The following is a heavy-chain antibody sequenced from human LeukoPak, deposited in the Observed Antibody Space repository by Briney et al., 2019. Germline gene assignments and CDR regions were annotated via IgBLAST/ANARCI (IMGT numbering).Heavy chain of an antibody. CDR2: IYHSGST. Sequence: SGTLSLTCAVSGGSISSSNWWSWVRQPPGKGLEWIGEIYHSGSTNYNPSLKSRVTISVDKSKNQFSLKLSSVTAADTAVYYCARLGIAVAGTWDYWGQGTLVTVSS. CDR1: GGSISSSNW. CDR3: ARLGIAVAGTWDY. J-gene: IGHJ4*02. D-gene: IGHD6-19*01. V-gene: IGHV4-4*02.